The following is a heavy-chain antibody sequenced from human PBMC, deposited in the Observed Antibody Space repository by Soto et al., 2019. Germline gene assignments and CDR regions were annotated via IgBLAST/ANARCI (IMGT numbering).Heavy chain of an antibody. CDR2: MNPNSGNT. CDR1: GYTFTSYN. Sequence: ASVEVSCTASGYTFTSYNSNWVRQATGQGLEWMGWMNPNSGNTGYAQKFQGRFTMSRDNSKNLLYLQMNSLRTEDTAVYYCVRRSTVSYYAVDVWGQGTTVTVSS. CDR3: VRRSTVSYYAVDV. D-gene: IGHD4-17*01. V-gene: IGHV1-8*01. J-gene: IGHJ6*02.